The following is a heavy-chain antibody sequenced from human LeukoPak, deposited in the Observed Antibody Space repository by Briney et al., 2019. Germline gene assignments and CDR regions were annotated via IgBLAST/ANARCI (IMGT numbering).Heavy chain of an antibody. V-gene: IGHV1-69*01. D-gene: IGHD1-26*01. Sequence: ASVKVSCKASGGTFSSYAISWVRQAPGQGLEWMGGIIPIFGTANYAQKFQGGVTITADESTSTAYMELRSLRSDDTAVYYCARDRYRAPTDYWGQGTLVTVSS. CDR1: GGTFSSYA. J-gene: IGHJ4*02. CDR3: ARDRYRAPTDY. CDR2: IIPIFGTA.